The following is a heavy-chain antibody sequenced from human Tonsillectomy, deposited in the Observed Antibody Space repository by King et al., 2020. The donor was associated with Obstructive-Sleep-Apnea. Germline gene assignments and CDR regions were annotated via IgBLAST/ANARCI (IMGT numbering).Heavy chain of an antibody. Sequence: VQLVESGGGLVQPGGSLRLSCAASGFTFSSYSMNWVRQAPGKGLEGVSYISSSSSTIYSADSVKGRFTISRDNAKNSLYLQMNSLRAEDTAVYYCARDSGNWGQGTLVTVSS. CDR3: ARDSGN. V-gene: IGHV3-48*04. CDR1: GFTFSSYS. CDR2: ISSSSSTI. J-gene: IGHJ4*02. D-gene: IGHD1-1*01.